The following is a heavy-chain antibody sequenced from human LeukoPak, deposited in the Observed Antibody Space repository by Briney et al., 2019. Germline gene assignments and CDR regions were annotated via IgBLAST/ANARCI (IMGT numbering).Heavy chain of an antibody. CDR2: ISDSGGST. J-gene: IGHJ6*02. Sequence: AGGSLRLSCAASGFTFSSYAMSWVRQAPGKGLEWVSSISDSGGSTSYADSVKGRFTISRDNSKNTLYLQMNSLRAEDSAVYYCAKDKGWGYSSYDYYGMDVWGQGTTVTVSS. CDR3: AKDKGWGYSSYDYYGMDV. D-gene: IGHD1-26*01. V-gene: IGHV3-23*01. CDR1: GFTFSSYA.